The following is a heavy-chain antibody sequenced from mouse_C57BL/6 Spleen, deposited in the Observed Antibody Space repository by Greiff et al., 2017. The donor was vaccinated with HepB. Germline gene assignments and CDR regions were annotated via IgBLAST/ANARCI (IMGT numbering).Heavy chain of an antibody. D-gene: IGHD1-1*01. Sequence: QVQLQQPGPELVKPGASVKLSCKASGYTFTSYWMHWVKQRPGQGLEWIGNINPSNGGTNYNEKFKSKATLTVDKSTSTAYMQLSSLTSEDSAVYYCASYSYDYGSSPLAYWGQATRVTVAA. CDR2: INPSNGGT. V-gene: IGHV1-53*01. CDR3: ASYSYDYGSSPLAY. CDR1: GYTFTSYW. J-gene: IGHJ3*01.